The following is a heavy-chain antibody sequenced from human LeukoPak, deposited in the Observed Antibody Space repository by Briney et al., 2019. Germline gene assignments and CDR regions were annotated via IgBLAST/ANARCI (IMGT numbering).Heavy chain of an antibody. V-gene: IGHV3-66*02. Sequence: GGSLRLSCAVSGFTVSSNYMSWVRRAPGKGLEWVSVIYNDETTHYADSVKGRFTISRDNSKNTLYLQMNSLRAEDTAVYYCAKLYYYDSSGVYWGQGTLVTVSS. D-gene: IGHD3-22*01. CDR3: AKLYYYDSSGVY. CDR2: IYNDETT. CDR1: GFTVSSNY. J-gene: IGHJ4*02.